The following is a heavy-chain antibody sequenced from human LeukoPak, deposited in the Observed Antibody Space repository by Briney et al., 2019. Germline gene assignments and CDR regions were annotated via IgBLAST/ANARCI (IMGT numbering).Heavy chain of an antibody. V-gene: IGHV1-8*03. CDR3: ARTQQLVLRSPLDP. D-gene: IGHD6-13*01. CDR2: MNPCSANT. J-gene: IGHJ5*02. CDR1: GYTFTNYD. Sequence: ASVKVSCKASGYTFTNYDIHWVRQATGQGLEWMGWMNPCSANTGYAQNFQGRITITRNTSISTAYMELSSLRSEDTAVYYCARTQQLVLRSPLDPWGQGTLVTVSS.